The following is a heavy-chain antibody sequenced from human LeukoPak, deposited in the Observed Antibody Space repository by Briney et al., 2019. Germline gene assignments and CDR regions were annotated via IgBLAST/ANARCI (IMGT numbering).Heavy chain of an antibody. CDR3: ARGSTYYDSSGQVPFDY. CDR2: ISGSSSTI. J-gene: IGHJ4*02. V-gene: IGHV3-48*01. CDR1: GFTFSSYS. Sequence: GGSLRLSCAASGFTFSSYSMNWVRQAPGKGLEWGSYISGSSSTIYYADSVKGRFTISRDNGKNTLYLQMNSLRAEDTAVYYCARGSTYYDSSGQVPFDYWGQGTLVTVSS. D-gene: IGHD3-22*01.